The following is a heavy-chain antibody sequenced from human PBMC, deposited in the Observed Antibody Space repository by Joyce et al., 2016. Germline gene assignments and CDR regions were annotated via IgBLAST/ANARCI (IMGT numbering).Heavy chain of an antibody. V-gene: IGHV4-34*01. CDR2: VNDRGRT. CDR3: ARARRGIILARGEMGEYLQH. D-gene: IGHD3-10*01. CDR1: GGSLSGYY. Sequence: QVQLQEWGAGLLKPSETLSLTCAVYGGSLSGYYWSWIRQAPGMGREWIGEVNDRGRTNCNPSLKSRATTSMDTSKNQFSLRLTTVTAADTAVYFCARARRGIILARGEMGEYLQHWGRGTVVIVSS. J-gene: IGHJ1*01.